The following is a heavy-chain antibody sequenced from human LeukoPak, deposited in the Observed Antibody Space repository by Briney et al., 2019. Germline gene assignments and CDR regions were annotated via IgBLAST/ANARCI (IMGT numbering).Heavy chain of an antibody. Sequence: SETLSLTCTVSGGSISSYYWSWIRQPPGKGLEWIGYIYYSGSTNYNPSLKSRVTISVDTSKNQFSLKLSSVTAADTAVYYCAGDRGGGRATTALYSWGKETPVTASS. CDR1: GGSISSYY. CDR3: AGDRGGGRATTALYS. V-gene: IGHV4-59*01. CDR2: IYYSGST. J-gene: IGHJ4*02. D-gene: IGHD2-15*01.